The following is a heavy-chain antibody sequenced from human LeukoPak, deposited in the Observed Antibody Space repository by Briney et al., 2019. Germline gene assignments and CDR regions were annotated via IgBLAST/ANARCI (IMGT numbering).Heavy chain of an antibody. D-gene: IGHD3-10*01. J-gene: IGHJ4*02. Sequence: GRTLRLSCAASGFIFRDYCMNWVREAPGKGLEWVVNIKHDGSEKYYVDSVKGRFIISRDNAKNSLSLQMNSLGAEDTAVYYCARDSFSMVRRVIFDFWGQGILVTVSS. CDR3: ARDSFSMVRRVIFDF. CDR2: IKHDGSEK. V-gene: IGHV3-7*01. CDR1: GFIFRDYC.